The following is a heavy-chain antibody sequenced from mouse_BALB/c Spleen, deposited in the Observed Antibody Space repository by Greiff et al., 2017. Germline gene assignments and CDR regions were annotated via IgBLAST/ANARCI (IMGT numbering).Heavy chain of an antibody. D-gene: IGHD1-1*01. J-gene: IGHJ4*01. Sequence: QVQLQQSGAELVKPGASVKLSCKASGYTFTSYYMYWVKQRPGQGLEWIGEINPSNGGTNFNDKFKSKATLTVDKSSSTAYMQLSSLTSEDSAVYYCTRSGTTVVDYYAMDYWGQGTSVTVSS. CDR2: INPSNGGT. V-gene: IGHV1S81*02. CDR1: GYTFTSYY. CDR3: TRSGTTVVDYYAMDY.